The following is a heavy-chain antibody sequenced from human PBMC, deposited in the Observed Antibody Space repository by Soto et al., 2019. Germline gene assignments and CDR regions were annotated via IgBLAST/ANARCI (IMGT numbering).Heavy chain of an antibody. V-gene: IGHV3-11*01. J-gene: IGHJ4*02. Sequence: GGSLRLSCAASGFTFSDNYMSWIRQAPGKGLEWVSYISSSGSIIYSADSVKGRFTISMDNAKNSLYLQINSLRVKDMVVYDCATALAYSESHRHFDHWRQG. D-gene: IGHD3-22*01. CDR3: ATALAYSESHRHFDH. CDR2: ISSSGSII. CDR1: GFTFSDNY.